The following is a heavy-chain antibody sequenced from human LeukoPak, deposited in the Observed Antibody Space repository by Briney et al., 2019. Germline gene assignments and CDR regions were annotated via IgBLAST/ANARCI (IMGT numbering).Heavy chain of an antibody. CDR2: IFYSGSP. Sequence: SETLSLTCTVSGGSISTRSYYWSWIRQPPGKGLEWIASIFYSGSPYYNPSLKSRVTISVDTSKKQFSLKLSSVTAADTAVYYCARGVGAAAGLPPFDYWGQGTLVTVSS. CDR3: ARGVGAAAGLPPFDY. CDR1: GGSISTRSYY. V-gene: IGHV4-39*07. J-gene: IGHJ4*02. D-gene: IGHD6-13*01.